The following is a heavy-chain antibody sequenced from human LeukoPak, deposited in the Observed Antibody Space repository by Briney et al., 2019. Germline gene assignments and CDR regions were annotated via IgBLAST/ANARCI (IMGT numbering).Heavy chain of an antibody. V-gene: IGHV3-48*03. CDR2: ISSSGDTI. Sequence: PGRSLRLSCAASGFTFSLYEINWVREAPGKGLEWVSYISSSGDTIYYADSVKGRFTISRDNAKSSLSLQMNSLRVEDTAVYYCARMGPTSLDFWGQGTLVTVPS. D-gene: IGHD1-26*01. CDR3: ARMGPTSLDF. J-gene: IGHJ4*02. CDR1: GFTFSLYE.